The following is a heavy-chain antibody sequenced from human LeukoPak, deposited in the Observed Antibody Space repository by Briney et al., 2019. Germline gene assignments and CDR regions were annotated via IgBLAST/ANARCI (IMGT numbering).Heavy chain of an antibody. Sequence: GGSLRLSCAASGFTFSSYGMHWVRQAPGKGLEWVAVIWYDGSNKYYADSVKGRFTISRDNSKNTLYLQMNSLRAEDTAVYYCARDQGVVVTAIEYYFDYWGQGTLVTVSS. CDR2: IWYDGSNK. D-gene: IGHD2-21*02. V-gene: IGHV3-30*19. CDR3: ARDQGVVVTAIEYYFDY. J-gene: IGHJ4*02. CDR1: GFTFSSYG.